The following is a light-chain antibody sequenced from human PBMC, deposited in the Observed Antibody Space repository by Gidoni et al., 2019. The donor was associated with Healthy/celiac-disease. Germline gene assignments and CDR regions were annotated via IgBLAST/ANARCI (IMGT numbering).Light chain of an antibody. V-gene: IGLV3-25*02. Sequence: SYELTQPPSVSVSPGQTARITCPGDALPKQYASWYQQKPGQAPVLVIYKDSERPSGIPERFSGSSSGTTVTLTISGVQAEDEADYYCQSADSSGTSLFGGGTKLTVL. CDR2: KDS. CDR3: QSADSSGTSL. CDR1: ALPKQY. J-gene: IGLJ2*01.